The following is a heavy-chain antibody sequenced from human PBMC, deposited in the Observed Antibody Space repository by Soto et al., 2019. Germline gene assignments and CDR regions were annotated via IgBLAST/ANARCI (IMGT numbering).Heavy chain of an antibody. V-gene: IGHV4-34*01. J-gene: IGHJ6*03. D-gene: IGHD3-10*01. CDR1: GGSFSGYQ. CDR2: INNSGNI. Sequence: QVQLQQWGAGLLKPSETLSLTCAVYGGSFSGYQWTWIRQTPGKGLEWIGEINNSGNINYNPSLKRRVTIFLDTPKKQISLKLSSVTAADTAVYYCARGLILWFGELSRRGGYYYYMDVWGEGTTVIVSS. CDR3: ARGLILWFGELSRRGGYYYYMDV.